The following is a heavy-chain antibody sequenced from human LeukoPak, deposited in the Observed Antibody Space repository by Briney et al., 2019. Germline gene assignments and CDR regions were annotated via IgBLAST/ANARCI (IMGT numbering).Heavy chain of an antibody. CDR3: AKDPGEQWLVHPFDY. CDR2: ISGSGGST. V-gene: IGHV3-23*01. J-gene: IGHJ4*02. CDR1: GFTFSSYA. Sequence: GGSLRLSCAASGFTFSSYAMSWVRQAPGKGLEWVSVISGSGGSTDYAESVKGRFTISRDNSKNTLYLQMNSLRAEDTAVYYCAKDPGEQWLVHPFDYWGQGTLVTVSS. D-gene: IGHD6-19*01.